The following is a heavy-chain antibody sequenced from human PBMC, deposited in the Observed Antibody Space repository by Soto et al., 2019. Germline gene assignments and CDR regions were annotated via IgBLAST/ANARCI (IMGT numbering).Heavy chain of an antibody. J-gene: IGHJ5*02. CDR2: INAGNGNT. V-gene: IGHV1-3*01. Sequence: ASVKVSCKASGYTFTSYAMHWVRQAPGQRLKWMGWINAGNGNTKYSQKFQGRVTITRDTSASTAYMELSSLRSEDTAVYYCARDGPGSSGWTYNWFDPWGQGTLVTVSS. CDR1: GYTFTSYA. CDR3: ARDGPGSSGWTYNWFDP. D-gene: IGHD6-19*01.